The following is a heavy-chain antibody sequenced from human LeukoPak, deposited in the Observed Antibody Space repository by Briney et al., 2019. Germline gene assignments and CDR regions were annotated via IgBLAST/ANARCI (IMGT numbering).Heavy chain of an antibody. J-gene: IGHJ4*02. D-gene: IGHD4-17*01. Sequence: TPSGTLSLTCTVSGGSISSYYWSWLRQPPGKGLEWIGYIYYSGSTNYNPSLKSRVTISVDTSKNQFSLKLRSVTAADTAVYYCARGGAVTPFDYWGQGTLATVSS. CDR3: ARGGAVTPFDY. CDR2: IYYSGST. CDR1: GGSISSYY. V-gene: IGHV4-59*01.